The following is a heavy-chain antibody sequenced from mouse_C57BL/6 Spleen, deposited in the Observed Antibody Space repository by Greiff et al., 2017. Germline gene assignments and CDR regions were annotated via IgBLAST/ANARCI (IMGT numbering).Heavy chain of an antibody. CDR3: ARGITTVVSYYFDY. V-gene: IGHV1-81*01. J-gene: IGHJ2*01. D-gene: IGHD1-1*01. CDR2: IYPRSGNT. CDR1: GYTFTSYG. Sequence: QVQLKESGAELARPGASVKLSCKASGYTFTSYGISWVKQRTGQGLEWIGEIYPRSGNTYYNEKFKGKATLTADKSSSTAYMELRSLTSEDSAVYFCARGITTVVSYYFDYWGQGTTLTVSS.